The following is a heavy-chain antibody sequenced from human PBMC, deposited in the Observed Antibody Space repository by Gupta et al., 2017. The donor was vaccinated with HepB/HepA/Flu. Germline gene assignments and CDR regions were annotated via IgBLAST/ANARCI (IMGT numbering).Heavy chain of an antibody. CDR1: GFTFDDYA. D-gene: IGHD6-19*01. CDR3: VKDSNGRVAGGNFDH. J-gene: IGHJ4*02. CDR2: IDWNSDKI. V-gene: IGHV3-9*01. Sequence: EVTLEESGGGLVQPGRSLRLSCVASGFTFDDYAMHWVRQAPGKGREWVSGIDWNSDKIHSADSVKGRFTTSRDNAKNALYLQMNSLRAEDTAVDDCVKDSNGRVAGGNFDHWGKGTLVTGSS.